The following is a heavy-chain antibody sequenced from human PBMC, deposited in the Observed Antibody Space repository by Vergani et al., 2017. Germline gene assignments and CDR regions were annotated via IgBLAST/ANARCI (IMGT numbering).Heavy chain of an antibody. CDR2: IYTSGST. J-gene: IGHJ3*02. Sequence: QVQLQESGPGLVKPSQTLSLTCTVSGGSISSGSYYWSWIRQPAGKGLEWIGRIYTSGSTNYNPSLKSRVTISVDTSKNQFSLKLSSVTAADTAVYYCARGRDFWSGYSHPSSGDAFDIWGQGTMVTVSS. CDR1: GGSISSGSYY. CDR3: ARGRDFWSGYSHPSSGDAFDI. V-gene: IGHV4-61*02. D-gene: IGHD3-3*01.